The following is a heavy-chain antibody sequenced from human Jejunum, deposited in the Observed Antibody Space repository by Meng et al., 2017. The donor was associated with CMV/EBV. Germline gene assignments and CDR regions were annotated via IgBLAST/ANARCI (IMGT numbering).Heavy chain of an antibody. V-gene: IGHV4-59*01. J-gene: IGHJ4*02. CDR3: ARGWGTTSPWDY. D-gene: IGHD3-16*01. CDR1: GGSSSGYY. Sequence: VSGGSSSGYYFSWIRQPPGKGLEWIGNIDYSGTTKYNPSLKSRVTISVDPSKSQLSLKLGSVSAADTAQYYCARGWGTTSPWDYWGQGMLVTVSS. CDR2: IDYSGTT.